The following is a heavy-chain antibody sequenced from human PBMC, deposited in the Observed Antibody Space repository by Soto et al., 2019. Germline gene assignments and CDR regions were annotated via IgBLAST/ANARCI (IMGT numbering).Heavy chain of an antibody. J-gene: IGHJ4*02. CDR1: GFTFSSYA. V-gene: IGHV3-23*01. CDR2: ISGSGGST. Sequence: PGVSLRLSCSASGFTFSSYAMSWVRQAPGKGLEWVSAISGSGGSTYYAYSVKGRFTISRDNSKNTLYLQMKSLRPQDTAVYYCAKGATVVTNSPSDGWGKGTLVTVSS. D-gene: IGHD4-17*01. CDR3: AKGATVVTNSPSDG.